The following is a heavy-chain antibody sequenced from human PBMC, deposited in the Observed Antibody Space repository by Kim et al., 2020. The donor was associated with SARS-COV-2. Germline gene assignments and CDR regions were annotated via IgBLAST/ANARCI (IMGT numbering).Heavy chain of an antibody. CDR3: ARDTPHLFSYYGMDV. J-gene: IGHJ6*02. CDR1: GGSISGYY. CDR2: IYYSGGT. V-gene: IGHV4-59*13. Sequence: SETLSLTCTVSGGSISGYYWSWIRQPPGKGLEWIGYIYYSGGTDYNPSLNSRVTISVDTSKNQFSLKLSSVTAADTAMYYCARDTPHLFSYYGMDVWGQGTTVTVSS.